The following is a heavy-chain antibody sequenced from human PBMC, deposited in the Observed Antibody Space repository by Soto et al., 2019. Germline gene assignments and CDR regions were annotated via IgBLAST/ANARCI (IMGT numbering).Heavy chain of an antibody. J-gene: IGHJ4*02. Sequence: SETLSLTCTVSGGSISSYYWIWIRQPPGKGLEWIGYISYSGSTNYNPSLKSRPTISVDTSKNQFSLKLRSVTAADTAVYYCARASPYGDYALDYWGQGTLVTVSS. CDR2: ISYSGST. CDR1: GGSISSYY. CDR3: ARASPYGDYALDY. D-gene: IGHD4-17*01. V-gene: IGHV4-59*01.